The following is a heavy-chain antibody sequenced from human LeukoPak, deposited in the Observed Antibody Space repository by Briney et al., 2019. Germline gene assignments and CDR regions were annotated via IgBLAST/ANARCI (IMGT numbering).Heavy chain of an antibody. Sequence: GASVKVSCKASGYTFTGYYMHWVRQAPGQGLEWMGWINPNSGGTNHAQKFQGRVTMTRDTSKSTVYMELSSLRSEDTAVYYCARREWELLGGGFDYWGQGTLVTVSS. CDR3: ARREWELLGGGFDY. V-gene: IGHV1-2*02. CDR1: GYTFTGYY. CDR2: INPNSGGT. J-gene: IGHJ4*02. D-gene: IGHD1-26*01.